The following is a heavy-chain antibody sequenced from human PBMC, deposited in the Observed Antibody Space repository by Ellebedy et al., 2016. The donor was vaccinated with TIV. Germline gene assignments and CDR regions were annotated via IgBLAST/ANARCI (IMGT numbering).Heavy chain of an antibody. D-gene: IGHD6-19*01. CDR1: GFTFSSYA. V-gene: IGHV3-23*01. J-gene: IGHJ4*02. CDR3: AKDDEAG. Sequence: GGSLRLXXAASGFTFSSYAMSWVRQAPGKGLEWVSTISRSGGRTYYADSVKGRFSISRDNSKNTLYLQMNSLRAEDTAIYYCAKDDEAGWGQGTLVTVSS. CDR2: ISRSGGRT.